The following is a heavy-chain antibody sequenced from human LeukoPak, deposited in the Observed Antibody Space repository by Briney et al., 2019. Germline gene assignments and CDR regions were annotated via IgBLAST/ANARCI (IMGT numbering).Heavy chain of an antibody. D-gene: IGHD6-19*01. J-gene: IGHJ4*02. Sequence: GGSLRLSCAASGFTFSSYSMNWVRQAPGKGLEWVSSISSSSSYIYYADSVKGRFTISRDNAKNSLYLQMNSLRAEDTAVYYCARDGTQWLAQVWGQGTLVTVSS. CDR3: ARDGTQWLAQV. CDR1: GFTFSSYS. V-gene: IGHV3-21*01. CDR2: ISSSSSYI.